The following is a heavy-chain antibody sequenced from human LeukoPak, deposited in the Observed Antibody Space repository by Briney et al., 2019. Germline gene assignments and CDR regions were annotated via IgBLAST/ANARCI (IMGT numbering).Heavy chain of an antibody. CDR2: ISAYNGDT. Sequence: ASVKVSCKASGYTFSTYGISWVRQAPGQGLEWMGWISAYNGDTHYAQNFQGRVTMTTDTSKSTAYMELSSLRSDDTAVYYCARDSAQNYDFWSGYYPPYYYYYYMDIWGKGTTVTVSS. D-gene: IGHD3-3*01. V-gene: IGHV1-18*01. J-gene: IGHJ6*03. CDR3: ARDSAQNYDFWSGYYPPYYYYYYMDI. CDR1: GYTFSTYG.